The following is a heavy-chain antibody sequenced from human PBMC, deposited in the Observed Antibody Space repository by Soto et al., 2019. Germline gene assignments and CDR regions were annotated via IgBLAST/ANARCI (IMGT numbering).Heavy chain of an antibody. J-gene: IGHJ4*02. D-gene: IGHD1-26*01. V-gene: IGHV3-30*18. CDR1: GFTFSSYG. CDR2: ISYDGSNK. Sequence: QVQLVESGGGVVQPGRSLRLSCAASGFTFSSYGMHWVRQAPGTGLEWVAVISYDGSNKYYADSVKGRFTISRDNSKNTLYLQMNSLRAEDTAVYYCAKGPLSGSYHAHFDYWGQGTLVTVSS. CDR3: AKGPLSGSYHAHFDY.